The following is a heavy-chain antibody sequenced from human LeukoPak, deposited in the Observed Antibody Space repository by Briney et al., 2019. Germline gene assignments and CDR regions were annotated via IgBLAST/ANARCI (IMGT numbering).Heavy chain of an antibody. V-gene: IGHV3-13*01. Sequence: GGSLRLSCAASGFTFSSYDMHWVRQATGEGLEWVSAIGTAGDTYYPGSVKGRFTISRENAKNSLYLQMNSLRAGDTAVYYCARVDYYYGMDVWGQGTTVTVSS. J-gene: IGHJ6*02. CDR2: IGTAGDT. CDR1: GFTFSSYD. CDR3: ARVDYYYGMDV.